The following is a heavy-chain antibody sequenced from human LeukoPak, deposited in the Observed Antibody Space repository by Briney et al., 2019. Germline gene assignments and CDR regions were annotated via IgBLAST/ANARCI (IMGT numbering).Heavy chain of an antibody. D-gene: IGHD5-18*01. J-gene: IGHJ3*02. Sequence: PGGSLRLSCAASGFTFSSYAMSWVRQAPGKGLEWVSYISSSSSTIYYADSVKGRFTISRDNAKNSLYLQMNSLRAEDTAVYYCARVVGRGYSYGGPTDAFDIWGQGTMVTVSS. V-gene: IGHV3-48*01. CDR2: ISSSSSTI. CDR1: GFTFSSYA. CDR3: ARVVGRGYSYGGPTDAFDI.